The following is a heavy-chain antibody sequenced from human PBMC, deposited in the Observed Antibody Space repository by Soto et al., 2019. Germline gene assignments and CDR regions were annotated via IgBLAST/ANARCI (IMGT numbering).Heavy chain of an antibody. CDR2: ISGSGGST. CDR1: GFTFSSYA. V-gene: IGHV3-23*01. D-gene: IGHD5-18*01. CDR3: ASHLGGGYSYGKN. Sequence: PGGSLRLSCAAPGFTFSSYAMSWVRQAPGKGLEWVSAISGSGGSTYYADSVKGRFTISRDNSKNTLYLQMNSLRAEDTAVYYCASHLGGGYSYGKNWGQGTLVTVSS. J-gene: IGHJ4*02.